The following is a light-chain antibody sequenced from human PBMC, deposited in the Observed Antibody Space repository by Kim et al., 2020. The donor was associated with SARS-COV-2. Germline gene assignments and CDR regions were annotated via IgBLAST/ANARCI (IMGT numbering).Light chain of an antibody. CDR1: SSDVGSYNR. CDR3: SSYTTGTWV. CDR2: EVS. Sequence: PGQSVTISCTGTSSDVGSYNRVSWYQQPPGTVPKLMIYEVSNRPSGVPDRFSGSKSGNTASLTISGLQAEDEADYYCSSYTTGTWVFGGGTQLTVL. V-gene: IGLV2-18*02. J-gene: IGLJ3*02.